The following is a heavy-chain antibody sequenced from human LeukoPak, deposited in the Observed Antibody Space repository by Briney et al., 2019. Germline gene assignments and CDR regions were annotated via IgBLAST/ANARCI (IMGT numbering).Heavy chain of an antibody. Sequence: GGSLRLSCEASGFTFASYAMTWVRQAPGKGLEWVSSISATDGSTYYAYSVRGRFTISRDNTKNTLFLQMSSLRAEDTALYYCVACSSASCYGDRFDPWDQGTLVTVSS. D-gene: IGHD2-2*01. J-gene: IGHJ5*02. V-gene: IGHV3-23*01. CDR1: GFTFASYA. CDR3: VACSSASCYGDRFDP. CDR2: ISATDGST.